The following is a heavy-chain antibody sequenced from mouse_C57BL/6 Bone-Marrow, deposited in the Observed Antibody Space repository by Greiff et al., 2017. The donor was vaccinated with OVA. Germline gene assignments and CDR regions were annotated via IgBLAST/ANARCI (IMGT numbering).Heavy chain of an antibody. CDR1: GFKIKDDY. CDR2: IDPENGDT. Sequence: VQLQQSGAELVRPGASVKLSCTASGFKIKDDYMHWVKERPEQGLEWIGWIDPENGDTEYASKFQGKATITADNSSKTVYLQLSSLTSEDTAVYYCTTYRYWGQGTTLTVSS. J-gene: IGHJ2*01. V-gene: IGHV14-4*01. CDR3: TTYRY.